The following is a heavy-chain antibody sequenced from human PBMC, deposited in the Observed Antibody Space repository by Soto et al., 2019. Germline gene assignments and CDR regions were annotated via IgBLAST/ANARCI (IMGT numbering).Heavy chain of an antibody. CDR1: GGSFSGYY. D-gene: IGHD6-19*01. CDR2: INHSGST. Sequence: QVQLQQWGAGLLKPSETLSLTCAVYGGSFSGYYWSWIRQPPGKGLEWIGEINHSGSTNYNPSLKSRVTISVDTSKNQFSLKLSSVTVADTAVYYCARGIAVPLNFDYWGQGTLVTVSS. CDR3: ARGIAVPLNFDY. V-gene: IGHV4-34*01. J-gene: IGHJ4*02.